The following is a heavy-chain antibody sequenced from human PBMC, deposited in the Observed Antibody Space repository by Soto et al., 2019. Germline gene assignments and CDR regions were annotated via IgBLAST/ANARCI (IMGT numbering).Heavy chain of an antibody. D-gene: IGHD6-13*01. Sequence: QVQLVQSGAEVKKPGSSVKVSCKASGGTFSSYAISWVRQAPGQGLEWMGGFIPIFGTANYAQKFQGRVTITADEATSTADMELSSLRSEDTAVYYCARALGDSSNQNWFDPWGQGTLVTVSS. CDR1: GGTFSSYA. CDR2: FIPIFGTA. J-gene: IGHJ5*02. CDR3: ARALGDSSNQNWFDP. V-gene: IGHV1-69*12.